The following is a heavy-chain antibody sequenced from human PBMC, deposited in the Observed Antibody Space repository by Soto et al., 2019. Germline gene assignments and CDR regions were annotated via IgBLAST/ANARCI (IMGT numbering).Heavy chain of an antibody. CDR2: MYSTGNT. CDR3: AREFGDNGHDEAY. D-gene: IGHD1-1*01. V-gene: IGHV4-4*07. J-gene: IGHJ4*02. CDR1: GGSISSYH. Sequence: QVQQQESGPGLLKPLETLSLTCSVSGGSISSYHWSWIRQPAGKGLEWIGRMYSTGNTNYNPSLKSRVTVSIDTSKNRFFLRLNSVTAADSAVYYCAREFGDNGHDEAYWGQGTAVTVSS.